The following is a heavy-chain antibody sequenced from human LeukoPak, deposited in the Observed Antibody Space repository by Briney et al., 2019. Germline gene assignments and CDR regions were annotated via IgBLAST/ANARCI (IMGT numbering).Heavy chain of an antibody. CDR3: AREVVITNWFDP. D-gene: IGHD3-22*01. J-gene: IGHJ5*02. V-gene: IGHV1-2*02. Sequence: ASVKVSRKASGYTFTGYYMHWVRQAPGQGLEWMGWINPNSGGTNYAQKFQGRVTMTRDTSISTAYMELSRLRSDDTAVYYCAREVVITNWFDPWGQGTLVTVSS. CDR2: INPNSGGT. CDR1: GYTFTGYY.